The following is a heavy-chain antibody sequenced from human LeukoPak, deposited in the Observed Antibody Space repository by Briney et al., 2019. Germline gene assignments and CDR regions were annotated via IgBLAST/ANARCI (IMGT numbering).Heavy chain of an antibody. D-gene: IGHD3-22*01. V-gene: IGHV3-30-3*01. CDR1: GFTFSSYA. J-gene: IGHJ4*02. CDR3: ARALGYDSSGYNDY. CDR2: ISYDGSNK. Sequence: GRSLRLSCAASGFTFSSYAMHWVRQAPGKGLEWVAVISYDGSNKYYADSVKGRFTISGDNSKNTLYLQMNSLRAEDTAVYYCARALGYDSSGYNDYWGQGTLVTVSS.